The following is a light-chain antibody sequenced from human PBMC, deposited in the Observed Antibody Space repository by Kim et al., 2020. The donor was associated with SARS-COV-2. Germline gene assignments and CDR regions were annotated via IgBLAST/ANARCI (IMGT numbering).Light chain of an antibody. V-gene: IGLV2-8*01. CDR1: SSEVGGYNY. CDR2: EVF. CDR3: SSYTGYNNPRVV. J-gene: IGLJ2*01. Sequence: QSALTQPPSASGSPGQSVTISCTGTSSEVGGYNYVSWYQQHTGKAPKLMMYEVFKRPSGVPDRFSGSKSGNTASLTVSGLQAEDEADYYCSSYTGYNNPRVVLGGGTQLTVL.